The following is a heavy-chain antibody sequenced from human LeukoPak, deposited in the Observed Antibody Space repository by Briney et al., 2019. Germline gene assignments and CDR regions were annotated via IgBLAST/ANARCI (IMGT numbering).Heavy chain of an antibody. CDR1: GGSFSGYY. Sequence: SETLSLTCAVYGGSFSGYYWSWIRQPAGKGLEWIGRMHTSGSTNYKPSLKSRVTMSADRSKNQFSLKLSSVTAADTAVYYCARDRYYYDSSGYAIDYWGQGTLVTVSS. J-gene: IGHJ4*02. V-gene: IGHV4-4*07. CDR3: ARDRYYYDSSGYAIDY. CDR2: MHTSGST. D-gene: IGHD3-22*01.